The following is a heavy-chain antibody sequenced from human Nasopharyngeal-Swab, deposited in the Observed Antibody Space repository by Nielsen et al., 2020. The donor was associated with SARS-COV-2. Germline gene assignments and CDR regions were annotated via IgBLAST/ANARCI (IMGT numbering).Heavy chain of an antibody. Sequence: SETLSLTCGVYGGSFSSYYWSWIRQPPGKGLEWIGEINHSGSTNYNPSLESRVTLSVDTSKNQFSLKLSSVTAADTAVYYCARLLSGTKPPHDAFDIWGQGTMVTVSS. D-gene: IGHD1-26*01. CDR3: ARLLSGTKPPHDAFDI. CDR2: INHSGST. CDR1: GGSFSSYY. V-gene: IGHV4-34*01. J-gene: IGHJ3*02.